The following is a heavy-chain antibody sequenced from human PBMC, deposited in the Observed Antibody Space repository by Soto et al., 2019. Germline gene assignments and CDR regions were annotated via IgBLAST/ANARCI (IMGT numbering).Heavy chain of an antibody. CDR1: GYTFTDYG. Sequence: QVQLVQSGAEVKKPGASVKVSCKASGYTFTDYGLSWVRQAPGQGLEWMGWINPYNGHTNYARNLQDRVTMTTDTSTATAYLDLRRLVSDDTAMYYGARGFCATTTCYDVDDWGQGTLVTVSS. CDR3: ARGFCATTTCYDVDD. D-gene: IGHD2-2*01. CDR2: INPYNGHT. V-gene: IGHV1-18*01. J-gene: IGHJ4*02.